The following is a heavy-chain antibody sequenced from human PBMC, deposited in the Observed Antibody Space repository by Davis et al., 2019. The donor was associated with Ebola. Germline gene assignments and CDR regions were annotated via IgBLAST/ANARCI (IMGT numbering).Heavy chain of an antibody. D-gene: IGHD1-26*01. J-gene: IGHJ4*02. CDR3: ANPKWEGYASFDY. CDR1: GFTFSSYA. Sequence: PGGSLRLSCAASGFTFSSYAMSWVRQAPGKGLEWVSAISGSGGSTYYADSVKGRFTISRDNSKNTLYLQMNSLRAEDTAVYYCANPKWEGYASFDYWGQGTLVTVSS. V-gene: IGHV3-23*01. CDR2: ISGSGGST.